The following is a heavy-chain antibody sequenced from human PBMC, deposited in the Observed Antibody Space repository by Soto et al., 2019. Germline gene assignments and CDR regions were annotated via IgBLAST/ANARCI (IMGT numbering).Heavy chain of an antibody. V-gene: IGHV5-51*01. CDR1: GYSFTSYW. Sequence: LGESLKISCKGSGYSFTSYWIGWVRQMPGKGLEWMGIIYPGDSDTRYSPSFQGQVTISADTSISTAYLQWSSLKASDTAMYYCARLPYYYDSSGYYYAGYWGQGTLVTGSS. J-gene: IGHJ4*02. CDR2: IYPGDSDT. D-gene: IGHD3-22*01. CDR3: ARLPYYYDSSGYYYAGY.